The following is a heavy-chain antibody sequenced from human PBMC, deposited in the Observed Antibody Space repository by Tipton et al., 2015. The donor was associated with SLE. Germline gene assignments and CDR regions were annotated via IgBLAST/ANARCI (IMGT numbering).Heavy chain of an antibody. CDR2: IKSKTDGGTT. Sequence: SLRLSCAASGFTFSNAWMSWVRQAPGKGLEWVGRIKSKTDGGTTDYAAPVKGRFTISRDDSKNTLYLQMNSLKASDTAMYYCARGYCGGDCYNAEYFQHWGQGTLVTVSS. CDR3: ARGYCGGDCYNAEYFQH. J-gene: IGHJ1*01. V-gene: IGHV3-15*01. D-gene: IGHD2-21*02. CDR1: GFTFSNAW.